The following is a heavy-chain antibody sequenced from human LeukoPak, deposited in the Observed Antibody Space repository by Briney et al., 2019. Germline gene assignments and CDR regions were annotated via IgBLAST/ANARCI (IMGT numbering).Heavy chain of an antibody. Sequence: ASVKVSCKASGYTFTGYYMHWVRQAPGQGLEWMGWINPNSGGTNYAQKFQGRVTMTRDTSISTAYMELSRLRSDDTAVYYCAREKNYYDSSGYYPSDYWGQGTLVTVSS. CDR2: INPNSGGT. D-gene: IGHD3-22*01. V-gene: IGHV1-2*02. J-gene: IGHJ4*02. CDR1: GYTFTGYY. CDR3: AREKNYYDSSGYYPSDY.